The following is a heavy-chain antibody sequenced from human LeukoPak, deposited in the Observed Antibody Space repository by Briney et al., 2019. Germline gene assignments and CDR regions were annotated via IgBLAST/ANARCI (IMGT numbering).Heavy chain of an antibody. CDR2: LYIGGNT. CDR3: TTAAGYNYGQY. D-gene: IGHD5-18*01. Sequence: PGGALTLSCAASGLTVSGNYMNWVRQPPGKVLEWVSALYIGGNTYYADSVRGRFTISRDNSKNTLYLQMNSLRAEDTAISYCTTAAGYNYGQYWGQGTLVTVS. CDR1: GLTVSGNY. V-gene: IGHV3-53*01. J-gene: IGHJ4*02.